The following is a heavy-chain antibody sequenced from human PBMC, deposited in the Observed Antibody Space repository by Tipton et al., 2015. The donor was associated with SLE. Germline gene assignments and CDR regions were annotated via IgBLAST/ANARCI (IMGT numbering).Heavy chain of an antibody. CDR1: GGSISSHY. CDR3: ARDCDWGPLGY. D-gene: IGHD7-27*01. Sequence: TLSLTCTVSGGSISSHYWSWIQQPPRKRLEWIGHVHSSGSTFYNPSLKSRVTISMDTSKNQVSLRMTSVTAAGTAVYFCARDCDWGPLGYWGQGTLVTVSS. CDR2: VHSSGST. J-gene: IGHJ4*02. V-gene: IGHV4-59*11.